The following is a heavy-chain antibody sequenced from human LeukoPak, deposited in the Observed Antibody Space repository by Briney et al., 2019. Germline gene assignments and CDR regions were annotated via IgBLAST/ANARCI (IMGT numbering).Heavy chain of an antibody. Sequence: GASVKVPCKASGGTFSSYAISWVRQAPGQGLEWMGGIIPIFGTANYAQKFQGRVTITADESTSTAYMELSSLRSEDTAVYYCAREAVAGNFDYWGQGTLVTVSS. CDR3: AREAVAGNFDY. D-gene: IGHD6-19*01. V-gene: IGHV1-69*13. J-gene: IGHJ4*02. CDR2: IIPIFGTA. CDR1: GGTFSSYA.